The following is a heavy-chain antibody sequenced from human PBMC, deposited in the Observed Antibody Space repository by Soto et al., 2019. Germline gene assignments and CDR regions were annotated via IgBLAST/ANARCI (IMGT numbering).Heavy chain of an antibody. V-gene: IGHV2-5*02. CDR1: GFSLSTNGVG. D-gene: IGHD2-15*01. Sequence: QITLKESGPTLVKLTQTLTLTCTFSGFSLSTNGVGVGWILQPSVEYLEWLALIYWEDTKRYSPSLRTSLTNTKDTSKKQVVLTVTNMDPVDTATYYCAYELRGSSCRGARCYYFDYWRQGTLVTVSS. J-gene: IGHJ4*02. CDR2: IYWEDTK. CDR3: AYELRGSSCRGARCYYFDY.